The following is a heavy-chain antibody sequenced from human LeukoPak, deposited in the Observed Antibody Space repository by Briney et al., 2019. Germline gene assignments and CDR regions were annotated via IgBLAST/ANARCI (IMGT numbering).Heavy chain of an antibody. CDR2: INSDGSST. CDR1: GFTFSSYW. Sequence: GGSLRLSCAASGFTFSSYWMHWVRQAPGKGLVWVSRINSDGSSTSYADSVKGRFTSSRDNVKNSVYLQMNSLRAEDTAVYYCARGISSGPLGAFDVWGQGTEVTVSS. CDR3: ARGISSGPLGAFDV. V-gene: IGHV3-74*01. D-gene: IGHD6-19*01. J-gene: IGHJ3*01.